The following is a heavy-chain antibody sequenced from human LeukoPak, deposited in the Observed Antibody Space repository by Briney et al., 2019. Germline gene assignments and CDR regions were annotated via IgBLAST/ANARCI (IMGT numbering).Heavy chain of an antibody. CDR3: AREEDTAMVTDWFDP. J-gene: IGHJ5*02. V-gene: IGHV1-2*06. CDR2: INPNSGGT. CDR1: GYTFTGSY. D-gene: IGHD5-18*01. Sequence: ASVKVSCKASGYTFTGSYLHWVRQAPGQGLEWMGRINPNSGGTNYAQKFQGRVTMTTDTSIITVYMELTRLRSADTAVYYCAREEDTAMVTDWFDPWGQGTLVTVSS.